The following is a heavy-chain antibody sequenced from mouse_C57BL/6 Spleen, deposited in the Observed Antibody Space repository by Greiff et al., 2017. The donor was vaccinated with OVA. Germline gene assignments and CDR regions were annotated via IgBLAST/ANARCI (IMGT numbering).Heavy chain of an antibody. J-gene: IGHJ3*01. D-gene: IGHD2-4*01. V-gene: IGHV1-63*01. CDR3: ARKDDYDAWFAY. CDR1: GYTFTNYW. Sequence: QVHVKQSGAELVRPGTSVKMSCKASGYTFTNYWIGWAKQRPGHGLEWIGDIYPGGGYTNYNEKFKGKATLTADKSSSTAYMQFSSLTSEDSAIYYCARKDDYDAWFAYWGQGTLVTVSA. CDR2: IYPGGGYT.